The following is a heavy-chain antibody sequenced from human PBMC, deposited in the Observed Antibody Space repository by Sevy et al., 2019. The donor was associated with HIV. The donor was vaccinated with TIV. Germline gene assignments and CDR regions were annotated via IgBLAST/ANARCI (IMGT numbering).Heavy chain of an antibody. D-gene: IGHD1-20*01. CDR2: ISGSGGST. CDR1: GFTFSSYA. Sequence: GGSLRLSCAASGFTFSSYAMSWVRQAPGKGLEWVSAISGSGGSTYYADSGKGLFTISRDNSKNTLYLQMNSRRAEDTAVYYCAKDGYKPSVGDENYYYYYMDVWGKGTTVTVSS. CDR3: AKDGYKPSVGDENYYYYYMDV. V-gene: IGHV3-23*01. J-gene: IGHJ6*03.